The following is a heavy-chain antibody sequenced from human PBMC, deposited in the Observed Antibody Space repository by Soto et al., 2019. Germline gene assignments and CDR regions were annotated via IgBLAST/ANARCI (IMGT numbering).Heavy chain of an antibody. Sequence: GGSLRLSCAASGFTFSSYWMSWVRQAPGKGLEWVANIKQDGSEKYYVDSVKGRFTISRDNAKNSLYLQMNSLRAEDTAVYYCASVIAAAGGYYMDVWGKGTTVTVSS. CDR3: ASVIAAAGGYYMDV. V-gene: IGHV3-7*01. CDR2: IKQDGSEK. D-gene: IGHD6-13*01. J-gene: IGHJ6*03. CDR1: GFTFSSYW.